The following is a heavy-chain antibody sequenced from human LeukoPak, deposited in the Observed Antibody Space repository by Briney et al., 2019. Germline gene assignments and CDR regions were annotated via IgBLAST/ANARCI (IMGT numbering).Heavy chain of an antibody. D-gene: IGHD3-22*01. CDR1: GFTFSTYS. CDR2: ISSSSSSI. CDR3: ARTVEYYDSPYDAFDI. J-gene: IGHJ3*02. Sequence: PGGSLRLSCAASGFTFSTYSMNWVRQAPGKGLEWVSSISSSSSSIFYADSVKGRFTISRDNAKNSLYLQMNSLRAEDTAVYYCARTVEYYDSPYDAFDIWGQGTMVTVSS. V-gene: IGHV3-21*01.